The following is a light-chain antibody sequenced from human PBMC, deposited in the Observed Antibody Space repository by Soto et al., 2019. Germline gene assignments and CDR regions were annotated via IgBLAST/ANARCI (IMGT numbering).Light chain of an antibody. V-gene: IGKV1-12*01. CDR1: QDIGNW. Sequence: DIQVTQSTPSLAASVGDRVTITCRASQDIGNWMTWYQQKPGKAPKLLIYSASTLVRGVPSRFSGSGSGTEFTLTISGLQPEDSLTYYCQQAKSFPITFGQGTRLEIK. CDR2: SAS. J-gene: IGKJ5*01. CDR3: QQAKSFPIT.